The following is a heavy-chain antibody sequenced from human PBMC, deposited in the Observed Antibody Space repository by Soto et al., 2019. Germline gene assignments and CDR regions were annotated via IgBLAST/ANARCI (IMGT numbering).Heavy chain of an antibody. J-gene: IGHJ6*02. V-gene: IGHV3-21*03. CDR3: AREKTAWPLAYSLEV. CDR2: ISTRSDV. D-gene: IGHD2-21*02. Sequence: PGGSLRLSCEASGFTFNDYSMNWVRQAPGKGLEWVSSISTRSDVYYADSVKGRFTIARDNAKNSLSLQMNSLSAEDTGVYYCAREKTAWPLAYSLEVWGQGTTVTVSS. CDR1: GFTFNDYS.